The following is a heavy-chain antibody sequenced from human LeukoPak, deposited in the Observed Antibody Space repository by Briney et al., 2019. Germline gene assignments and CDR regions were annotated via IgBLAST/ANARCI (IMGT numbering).Heavy chain of an antibody. CDR1: GFTFDDYG. Sequence: GGSLRLSCAASGFTFDDYGMAWVRPAPGKGVEWVSGINWNGGRTNYADSVKGRFTISRDNATKSLYLQMNSLRAEDTALYYCARGYSTGWYLSSWGQGTLVTVSS. D-gene: IGHD6-19*01. V-gene: IGHV3-20*04. J-gene: IGHJ5*02. CDR3: ARGYSTGWYLSS. CDR2: INWNGGRT.